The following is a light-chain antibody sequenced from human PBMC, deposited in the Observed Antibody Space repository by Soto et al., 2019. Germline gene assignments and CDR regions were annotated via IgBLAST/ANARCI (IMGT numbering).Light chain of an antibody. CDR3: QQCGSSPWT. J-gene: IGKJ1*01. V-gene: IGKV3-20*01. Sequence: EIVLTQSPGTLSLCPGERATLSCRASQSVSSYYLAWYQQKPGQAPRLLIYAASSRATGIPDRFSGGGSGTDFTLTTSRLEPEDFAVYYCQQCGSSPWTFGQGTKVDIK. CDR2: AAS. CDR1: QSVSSYY.